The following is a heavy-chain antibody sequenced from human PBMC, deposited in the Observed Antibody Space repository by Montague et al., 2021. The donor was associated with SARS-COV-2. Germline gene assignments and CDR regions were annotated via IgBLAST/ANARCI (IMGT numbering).Heavy chain of an antibody. V-gene: IGHV4-39*01. Sequence: SETLSLTCTVSGGSISNSVYYRCCVRHPPENGLEWIGSIYYTGSTYYNPSLKSRLTISVDTSENQFSLNLRSMTAADTAVYYCARHPQHWGQGTLVTVSS. CDR3: ARHPQH. J-gene: IGHJ1*01. CDR1: GGSISNSVYY. CDR2: IYYTGST.